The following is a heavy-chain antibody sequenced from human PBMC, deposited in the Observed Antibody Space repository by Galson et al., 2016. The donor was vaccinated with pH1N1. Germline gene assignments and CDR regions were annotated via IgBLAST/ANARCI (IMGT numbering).Heavy chain of an antibody. CDR1: GFSLSTSGMC. Sequence: PALVKPTQTLTLTCTFSGFSLSTSGMCVSWIRQPPGKALEWLALIDWDDDKYYSTPLKTRLTISKDTSKNQVVLTMTNMDPVDTATYYGARVRFLEWGRWFDPWGQGTLVTVSS. D-gene: IGHD3-3*01. CDR2: IDWDDDK. V-gene: IGHV2-70*01. J-gene: IGHJ5*02. CDR3: ARVRFLEWGRWFDP.